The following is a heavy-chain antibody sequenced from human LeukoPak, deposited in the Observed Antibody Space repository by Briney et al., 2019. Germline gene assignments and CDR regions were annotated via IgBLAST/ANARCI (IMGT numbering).Heavy chain of an antibody. J-gene: IGHJ4*02. Sequence: PSQTLSLTCTVSGDSISSGRYYWSWVRQPAGKELEWIGRIYTSGSTNYNPSLKSRVTISVDTSKNQFSLKLSSVTAADTAVYYCARDRSEYYDSSLYYFDYWGQGTLVTVSS. CDR2: IYTSGST. D-gene: IGHD3-22*01. CDR1: GDSISSGRYY. CDR3: ARDRSEYYDSSLYYFDY. V-gene: IGHV4-61*02.